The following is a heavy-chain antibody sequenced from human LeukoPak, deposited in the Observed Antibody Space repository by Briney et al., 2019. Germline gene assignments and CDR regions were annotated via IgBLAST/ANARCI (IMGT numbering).Heavy chain of an antibody. Sequence: ASVKVSCKASGYTFTGYYMHWVRQAPGQGLEWMGWINPNSGGTNYAQKFQGRVTMTRDTSISTAYMELSRLRSDDTAVYYCARVQGSDTGGYRVGLYYFDYWGQGTLGTVSS. CDR1: GYTFTGYY. CDR2: INPNSGGT. V-gene: IGHV1-2*02. D-gene: IGHD3-22*01. J-gene: IGHJ4*02. CDR3: ARVQGSDTGGYRVGLYYFDY.